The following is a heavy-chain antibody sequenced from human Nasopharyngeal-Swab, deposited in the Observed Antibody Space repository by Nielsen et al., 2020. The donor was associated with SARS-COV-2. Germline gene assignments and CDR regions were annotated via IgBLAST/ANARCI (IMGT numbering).Heavy chain of an antibody. V-gene: IGHV1-8*01. CDR3: ARGLGASSDDFDY. J-gene: IGHJ4*02. CDR2: MNPNSGNT. CDR1: GYTFTSYD. Sequence: VKVSCKASGYTFTSYDINWVRQATGQGLEWMGWMNPNSGNTGYAQKFQGRVTMTRDTSTSTVYMELSSLRSEDTAVYYCARGLGASSDDFDYWGQGTLVTVSS. D-gene: IGHD3-16*01.